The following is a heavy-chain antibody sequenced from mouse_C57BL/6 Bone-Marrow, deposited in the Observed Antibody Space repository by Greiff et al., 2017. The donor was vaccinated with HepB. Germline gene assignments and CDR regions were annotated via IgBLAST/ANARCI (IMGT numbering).Heavy chain of an antibody. CDR3: ARHYYGSSPLDY. J-gene: IGHJ2*01. CDR2: IRNKANGYTT. V-gene: IGHV7-3*01. D-gene: IGHD1-1*01. Sequence: EVMLVESGGGLVQPGGSLSLSCAASGFTFTDYYMSWVRQPPGKALEWLGFIRNKANGYTTEYSASVKGRFTISRDNSQSILYLQMNALRAEDSATYYCARHYYGSSPLDYWGQGTTLTVSS. CDR1: GFTFTDYY.